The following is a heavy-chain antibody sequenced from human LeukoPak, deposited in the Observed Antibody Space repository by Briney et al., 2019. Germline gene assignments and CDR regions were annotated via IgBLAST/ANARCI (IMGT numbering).Heavy chain of an antibody. CDR1: GFTISSYW. J-gene: IGHJ4*02. CDR2: LVYDGII. CDR3: ARDLSAAYDF. Sequence: GGSLRLSCAASGFTISSYWMSWVRQAPGKGLEWVARLVYDGIINYGDFAKGRFTISRDNSKSALYLEMNSLRVEDSGIYYCARDLSAAYDFWGQGVVVTVSS. D-gene: IGHD2-21*01. V-gene: IGHV3-33*08.